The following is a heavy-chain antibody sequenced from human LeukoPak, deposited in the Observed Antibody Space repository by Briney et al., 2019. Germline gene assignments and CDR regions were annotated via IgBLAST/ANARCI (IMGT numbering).Heavy chain of an antibody. CDR1: GYSFTSYY. CDR2: INPSGGSI. Sequence: ASVKVSCKASGYSFTSYYMHWVRQAPGQGLEWMGIINPSGGSISYAQKFQGRVTMTRDTSTSTVYMELSSLRSEDTAVYYCARDFTEDSSGYYPRVHDAFDIWGQGTMVTVSS. V-gene: IGHV1-46*01. J-gene: IGHJ3*02. D-gene: IGHD3-22*01. CDR3: ARDFTEDSSGYYPRVHDAFDI.